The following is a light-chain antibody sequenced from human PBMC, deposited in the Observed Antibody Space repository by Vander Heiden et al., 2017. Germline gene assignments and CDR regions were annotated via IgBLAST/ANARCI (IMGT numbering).Light chain of an antibody. CDR3: QQYNNGPPYT. CDR1: QSVSSN. CDR2: GAS. J-gene: IGKJ2*01. V-gene: IGKV3-15*01. Sequence: IVLPPSPATLSVSPGERATLSCRASQSVSSNLAWYQQKPGQAPRLRIYGASTRATGIPARCRGSGSGTEFTLTISSLQSEDFAVYYCQQYNNGPPYTFGQGTKLEIK.